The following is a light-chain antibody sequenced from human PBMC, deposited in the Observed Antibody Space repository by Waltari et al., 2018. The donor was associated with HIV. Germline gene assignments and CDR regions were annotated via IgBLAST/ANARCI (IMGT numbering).Light chain of an antibody. Sequence: SYDLTQSPPVSVSPGQTARLTCPGHDLRDTEVCWYHQKSGQSPVLVMYEDNKRPSGIPERFSGSKSGNTATLTISGTQAMDEADYYCQAWDRNIVVFGGGTKLTVL. CDR3: QAWDRNIVV. J-gene: IGLJ2*01. CDR1: DLRDTE. V-gene: IGLV3-1*01. CDR2: EDN.